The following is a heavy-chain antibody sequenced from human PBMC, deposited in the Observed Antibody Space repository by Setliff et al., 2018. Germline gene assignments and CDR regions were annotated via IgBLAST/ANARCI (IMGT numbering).Heavy chain of an antibody. J-gene: IGHJ4*02. CDR1: GGSITSGSNY. V-gene: IGHV4-61*09. D-gene: IGHD3-10*01. CDR2: IDPSGNT. CDR3: ARSLSSGSYWNPRPFYSDS. Sequence: PSETLSLTCTVSGGSITSGSNYWSWIRQPAGRGLEWMGHIDPSGNTNYHSSLRSRVTISRDTSKNQFSLKLTSVTAADTAVYFCARSLSSGSYWNPRPFYSDSWGQGTLVTVSS.